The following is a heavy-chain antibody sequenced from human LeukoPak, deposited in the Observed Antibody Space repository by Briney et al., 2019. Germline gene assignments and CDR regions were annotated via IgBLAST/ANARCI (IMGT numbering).Heavy chain of an antibody. Sequence: PSETLSLTCTVSGGSISSYYLSWIRQTAGKVLEWIGRMYSSGSNYNPSLKSRVTMSIDTSTNQLSLKLSSVTAADTAVCYCARDSGTTGEVKFDPWGQGTLVTVSS. D-gene: IGHD3-10*01. J-gene: IGHJ5*02. CDR1: GGSISSYY. V-gene: IGHV4-4*07. CDR2: MYSSGS. CDR3: ARDSGTTGEVKFDP.